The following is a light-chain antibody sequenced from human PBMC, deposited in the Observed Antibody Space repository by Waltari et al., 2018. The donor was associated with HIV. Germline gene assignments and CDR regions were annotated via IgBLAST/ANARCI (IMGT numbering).Light chain of an antibody. J-gene: IGLJ1*01. CDR1: ARDLGRYHY. Sequence: QSALSQPASVSASPGQSVAISCPGSARDLGRYHYVSWYQQHPDRAPTLILFDVNNRPSGISDRFSGSKSGTTASLTISTVRTDDEADYYCASYTVNSTGVFGTGTKLSVL. CDR2: DVN. V-gene: IGLV2-14*03. CDR3: ASYTVNSTGV.